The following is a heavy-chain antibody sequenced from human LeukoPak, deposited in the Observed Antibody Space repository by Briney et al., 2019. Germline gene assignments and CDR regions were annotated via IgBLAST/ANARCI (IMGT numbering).Heavy chain of an antibody. CDR3: ASSSSWYSENYYYYGMDV. D-gene: IGHD6-13*01. Sequence: SETLSLTCTVSGGSISSYYWSWIRQPPGKGLEWIGYIYYSGSTNYNPSLKSRVTISVDTSKNQFSLKLSSVTAADTAVYYCASSSSWYSENYYYYGMDVWGQGTTVTVSS. CDR2: IYYSGST. CDR1: GGSISSYY. V-gene: IGHV4-59*01. J-gene: IGHJ6*02.